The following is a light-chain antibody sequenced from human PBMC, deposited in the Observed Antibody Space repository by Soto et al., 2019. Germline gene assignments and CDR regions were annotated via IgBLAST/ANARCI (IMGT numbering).Light chain of an antibody. J-gene: IGLJ1*01. CDR1: SSDFGSYNL. Sequence: QSALTQPASVSGSPGQSITISCTGTSSDFGSYNLVSWYQQHPGKAPKLMIYECTKRPSGLSNRFAGSKSGNTASLTISGLQAEDEADYYCCSYAGSTTYVFGTGTKLTVL. CDR3: CSYAGSTTYV. CDR2: ECT. V-gene: IGLV2-23*01.